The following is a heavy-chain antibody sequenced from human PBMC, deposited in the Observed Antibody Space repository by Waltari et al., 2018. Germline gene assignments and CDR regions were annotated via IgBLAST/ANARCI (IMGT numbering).Heavy chain of an antibody. V-gene: IGHV5-51*03. CDR3: ATRSSSSGHYYYYYGMDV. D-gene: IGHD6-6*01. CDR1: GYSFTSYW. Sequence: EVQLAQSGAEVQKPGESLKVTCKGSGYSFTSYWNGWVRQMPGKGLEWMGIIYPGDSDTRYSPSFQGQVTISADKSISTAYLQWSSLKASDTAMYCCATRSSSSGHYYYYYGMDVWGQGTTVTVSS. CDR2: IYPGDSDT. J-gene: IGHJ6*02.